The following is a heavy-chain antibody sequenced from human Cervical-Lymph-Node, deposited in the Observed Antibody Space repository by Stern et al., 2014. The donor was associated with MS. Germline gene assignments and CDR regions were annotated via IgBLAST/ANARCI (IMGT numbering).Heavy chain of an antibody. CDR1: GFTFSNYY. J-gene: IGHJ6*02. V-gene: IGHV1-2*02. CDR3: AENMDV. CDR2: ISPKNGDT. Sequence: VQLVQSGAEVKKPGASVQVSCKASGFTFSNYYIHWLRQAPGQRTEWMGRISPKNGDTNYAPKFPGRGTMTRAPPIGLVSLEVTGLRFDDTAVYYCAENMDVWGQGTMVTVSS.